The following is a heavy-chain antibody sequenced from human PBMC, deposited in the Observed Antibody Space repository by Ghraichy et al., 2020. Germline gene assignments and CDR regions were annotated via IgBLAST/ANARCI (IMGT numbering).Heavy chain of an antibody. CDR3: ARNDTTKGVFDY. D-gene: IGHD2-8*01. J-gene: IGHJ4*02. CDR1: GFSFSDYA. Sequence: GESLRLSCAASGFSFSDYAMGWVRQAPGKGLEWVSVINGGAYSTNYADSVKGRFTISRDNFKNTVFLQMNNLRVEDTAIYYCARNDTTKGVFDYWGLGTQVTVAS. V-gene: IGHV3-23*03. CDR2: INGGAYST.